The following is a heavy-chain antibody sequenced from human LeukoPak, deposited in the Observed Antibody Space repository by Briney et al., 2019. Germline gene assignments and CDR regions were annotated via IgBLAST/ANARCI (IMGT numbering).Heavy chain of an antibody. Sequence: GGSLRLSCAASGFTFRSYAMTWVRQAPGKGLEWVSGISGSGTFTFYADSVKGRFTISRDNSKRTLYLQMSSLRSDDTAVYYCAKANWGDGGEVAYWGQGTLVTVSS. CDR1: GFTFRSYA. CDR2: ISGSGTFT. D-gene: IGHD2-21*01. J-gene: IGHJ4*02. CDR3: AKANWGDGGEVAY. V-gene: IGHV3-23*01.